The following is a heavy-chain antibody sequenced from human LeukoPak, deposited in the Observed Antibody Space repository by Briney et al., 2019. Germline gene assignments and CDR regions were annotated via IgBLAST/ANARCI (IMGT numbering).Heavy chain of an antibody. CDR1: GFTFSTYS. CDR2: ISRSGSNK. J-gene: IGHJ5*02. V-gene: IGHV3-48*04. Sequence: PGGSLRLSCAASGFTFSTYSMNWVRQAPGKGQEWVSYISRSGSNKYYADSVKGRFTISRDNAKNSLYLQVNSLRAEDTAVYYCARETVPNWFDPWGQGTLVTVSS. D-gene: IGHD4-17*01. CDR3: ARETVPNWFDP.